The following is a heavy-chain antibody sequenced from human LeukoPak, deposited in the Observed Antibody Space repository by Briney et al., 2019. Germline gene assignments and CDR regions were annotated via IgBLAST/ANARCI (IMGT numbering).Heavy chain of an antibody. V-gene: IGHV4-61*02. J-gene: IGHJ4*02. D-gene: IGHD5-12*01. CDR1: GGSISSGSYY. Sequence: SETLSLTCSVSGGSISSGSYYWSWIRQPAGKGLEWIGRIYSSGGTNYNPSLKSRVTISRDTSKNQFSLKLSSVTAADTAMYYCAKSNGYGLIDYWGRGTLVTVSS. CDR2: IYSSGGT. CDR3: AKSNGYGLIDY.